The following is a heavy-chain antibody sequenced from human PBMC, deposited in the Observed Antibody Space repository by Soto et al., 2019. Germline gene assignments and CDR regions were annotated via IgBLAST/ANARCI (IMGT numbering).Heavy chain of an antibody. CDR3: ARARRGTAARQDAFDI. CDR1: GGSVSSGSYY. CDR2: IYYSGST. Sequence: SETLSLTCTVSGGSVSSGSYYWSWIRQPPGKGLEWIGYIYYSGSTNYNPSLKSRVTISVDTSKNQFSLKLSSVTAADTAVYYCARARRGTAARQDAFDIWGQGTMVTVSS. V-gene: IGHV4-61*01. J-gene: IGHJ3*02. D-gene: IGHD6-6*01.